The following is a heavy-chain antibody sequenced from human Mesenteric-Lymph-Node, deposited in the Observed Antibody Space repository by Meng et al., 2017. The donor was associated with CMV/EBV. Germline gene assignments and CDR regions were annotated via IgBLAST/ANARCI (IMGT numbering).Heavy chain of an antibody. Sequence: SGNTFTNYAIHWVRQAPGQRLEWMGWINAGNGYTKDSQKLQGRVTITRDTSASTAYMELSSLRSEDTAVYYCASLDMVRGSIGWFDSWGQGTLVTVSS. D-gene: IGHD3-10*01. CDR3: ASLDMVRGSIGWFDS. J-gene: IGHJ5*01. V-gene: IGHV1-3*01. CDR1: GNTFTNYA. CDR2: INAGNGYT.